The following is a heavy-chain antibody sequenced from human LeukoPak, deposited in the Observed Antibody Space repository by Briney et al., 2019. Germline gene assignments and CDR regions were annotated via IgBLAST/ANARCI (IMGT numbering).Heavy chain of an antibody. J-gene: IGHJ4*02. D-gene: IGHD6-13*01. CDR1: GYTFTSD. Sequence: ASVKVSCKASGYTFTSDINWVRQATGQGLEWMGWINPNSGGTNYAQKFQGRVTMTRDTSISTAYMELSRLRSDDTAVYYCARQYSSSWSSDLDYWGQGTLVTVSS. CDR2: INPNSGGT. V-gene: IGHV1-2*02. CDR3: ARQYSSSWSSDLDY.